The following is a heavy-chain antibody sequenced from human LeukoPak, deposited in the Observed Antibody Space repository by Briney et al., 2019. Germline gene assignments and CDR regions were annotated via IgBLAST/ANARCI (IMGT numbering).Heavy chain of an antibody. V-gene: IGHV4-34*01. CDR2: INHSGST. D-gene: IGHD4-17*01. CDR1: VGSFSGYY. CDR3: ARAFAYGDTGSFDY. Sequence: SETLSLTCAVYVGSFSGYYWSWIRQPPGKGLEWIGEINHSGSTNYNPSLKSRATISVDTSKNQFSLKLSSVTAADTAVYYCARAFAYGDTGSFDYWGQGTLVTVSS. J-gene: IGHJ4*02.